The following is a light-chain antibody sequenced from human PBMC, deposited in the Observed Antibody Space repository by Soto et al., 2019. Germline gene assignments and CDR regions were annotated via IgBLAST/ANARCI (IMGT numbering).Light chain of an antibody. J-gene: IGLJ1*01. V-gene: IGLV2-23*01. CDR1: SSDVGSYNL. Sequence: QSALTQPAFMSGSPGQSITISCTGTSSDVGSYNLVSWYQQHPGKAPKLIISEGSERPSGVSTRFSGSKSGNTASLTISGLQAEDEADYYCCSFARGSSYVFGTGTKLTVL. CDR3: CSFARGSSYV. CDR2: EGS.